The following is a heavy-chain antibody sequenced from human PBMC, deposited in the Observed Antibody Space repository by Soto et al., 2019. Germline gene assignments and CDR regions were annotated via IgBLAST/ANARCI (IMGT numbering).Heavy chain of an antibody. CDR3: ASTGFGELPSDY. D-gene: IGHD3-10*01. V-gene: IGHV4-4*02. Sequence: SETLSLTCAVSGGSISSSNWWSWVRQPPGRGLEWIGEIYHSGSTNYNPSLKSRVTISVDKSKNQFSLKLSSVTAADTAVYYCASTGFGELPSDYWGQGTLVTVSS. J-gene: IGHJ4*02. CDR2: IYHSGST. CDR1: GGSISSSNW.